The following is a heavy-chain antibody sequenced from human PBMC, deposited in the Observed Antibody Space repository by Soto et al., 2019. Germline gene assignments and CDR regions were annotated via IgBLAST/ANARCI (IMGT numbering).Heavy chain of an antibody. CDR3: ARLVGVDGMDF. Sequence: GASVKVSCKASGYKFSSYAIHWVRQAPGQRLEWMGWINVGNGNTKYSQKFHDRVTIIRDTSADTAYMEVSSLRSEDTAVYYCARLVGVDGMDFWGQGTTVTVSS. CDR2: INVGNGNT. D-gene: IGHD2-15*01. J-gene: IGHJ6*02. CDR1: GYKFSSYA. V-gene: IGHV1-3*01.